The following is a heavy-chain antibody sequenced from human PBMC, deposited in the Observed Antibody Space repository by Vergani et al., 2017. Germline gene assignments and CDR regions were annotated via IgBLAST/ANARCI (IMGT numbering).Heavy chain of an antibody. D-gene: IGHD6-13*01. Sequence: QLQLQESDPGLVKPSETLSLTCTVSGGSIRSTFYYWGWIRQPPGKGLEWIGTIYYSGSTYYNPSLKSRVTISVDTSKNQFSLKLNSVTAADTAVYYCARHKEQLVPGNYYYYYYMDVWGKRTTVTVSS. CDR1: GGSIRSTFYY. J-gene: IGHJ6*03. V-gene: IGHV4-39*01. CDR2: IYYSGST. CDR3: ARHKEQLVPGNYYYYYYMDV.